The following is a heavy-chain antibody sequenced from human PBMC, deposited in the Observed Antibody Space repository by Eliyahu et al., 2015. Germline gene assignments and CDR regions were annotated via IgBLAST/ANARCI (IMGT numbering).Heavy chain of an antibody. CDR2: INQGGST. CDR1: GGAFGDYC. V-gene: IGHV4-34*02. J-gene: IGHJ6*02. D-gene: IGHD2-2*01. CDR3: ARVADNWSSLGNKGMDV. Sequence: QVQLQQWGAGLLKPSETLSLTCGVYGGAFGDYCWNWVRQPPGQGLEWIGEINQGGSTIYDPSLRSRVSISRDTSKRQFSLQLTSVTAADTAIYYCARVADNWSSLGNKGMDVWGQGTSVTVS.